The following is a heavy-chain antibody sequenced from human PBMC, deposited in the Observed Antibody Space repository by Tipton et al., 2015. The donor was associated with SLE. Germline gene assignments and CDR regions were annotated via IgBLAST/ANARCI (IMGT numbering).Heavy chain of an antibody. Sequence: QSGPEVKKPGASVRVSCKASGSRFSDYGFTWVRQAPGQGPEWMGWIITYNGNTKYAQKFQGRLTMTADTSTSTAYMELRSLRSDDTAVYYCARLSWYLLGWLDPWGQGTRVAVSS. V-gene: IGHV1-18*01. CDR2: IITYNGNT. CDR1: GSRFSDYG. CDR3: ARLSWYLLGWLDP. J-gene: IGHJ5*02. D-gene: IGHD2-15*01.